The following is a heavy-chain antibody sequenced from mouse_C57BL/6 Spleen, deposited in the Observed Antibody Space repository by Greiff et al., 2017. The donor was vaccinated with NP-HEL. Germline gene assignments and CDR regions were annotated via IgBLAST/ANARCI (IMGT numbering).Heavy chain of an antibody. Sequence: VQLQQSGPELVKPGASVKISCKASGYTFTDYYMNWVKQSHGKSLEWIGDINPNNGGTSYNQKFKGKATLTVDKSSSTAYMELRSLTSEDSAVYYCARGGSSFLFDYWGQGTTLTVSS. J-gene: IGHJ2*01. CDR2: INPNNGGT. V-gene: IGHV1-26*01. CDR1: GYTFTDYY. D-gene: IGHD1-1*01. CDR3: ARGGSSFLFDY.